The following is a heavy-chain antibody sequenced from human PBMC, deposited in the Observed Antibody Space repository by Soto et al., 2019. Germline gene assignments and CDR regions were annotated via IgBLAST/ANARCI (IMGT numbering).Heavy chain of an antibody. CDR2: IIPIFGTA. CDR1: GGTFSSYA. V-gene: IGHV1-69*01. Sequence: QVQLVQSGAEVKKPGSSVKVSCKASGGTFSSYAISWVRQAPGQGLEWMGGIIPIFGTANHAQKFQGRVTIIADESTSTVYMELSSLTSDDTAIYYWARRWGNDRTDYYYAYWGQGTLVIVS. D-gene: IGHD3-9*01. CDR3: ARRWGNDRTDYYYAY. J-gene: IGHJ4*02.